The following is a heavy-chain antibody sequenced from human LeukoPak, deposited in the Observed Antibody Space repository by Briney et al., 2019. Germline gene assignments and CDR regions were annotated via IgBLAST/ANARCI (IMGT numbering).Heavy chain of an antibody. CDR1: GFTFSSYW. CDR3: ARTDVDTAMDHYYYYGMDV. CDR2: IKQDGSEK. J-gene: IGHJ6*02. D-gene: IGHD5-18*01. Sequence: GGSLRLSCAASGFTFSSYWMSWVRQAPGKGLEWVANIKQDGSEKYYVDSVKGRFTISRDNAKNSLYLQMSSLRAEDTAVYYCARTDVDTAMDHYYYYGMDVWGQGTTVTVSS. V-gene: IGHV3-7*01.